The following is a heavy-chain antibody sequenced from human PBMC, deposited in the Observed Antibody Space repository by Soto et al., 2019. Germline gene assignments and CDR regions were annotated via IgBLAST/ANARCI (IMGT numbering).Heavy chain of an antibody. CDR1: GVSFTASW. J-gene: IGHJ6*02. CDR3: TRYASGDYFYYDGMNV. Sequence: PGESLKISCQGSGVSFTASWITWVRQMPGKGLEWVGRIDPSDSHTNYSPSFQGHVTISADKSISTAYLQWSSLKASDTAIYYCTRYASGDYFYYDGMNVWGQGTTVTVSS. V-gene: IGHV5-10-1*01. CDR2: IDPSDSHT. D-gene: IGHD1-1*01.